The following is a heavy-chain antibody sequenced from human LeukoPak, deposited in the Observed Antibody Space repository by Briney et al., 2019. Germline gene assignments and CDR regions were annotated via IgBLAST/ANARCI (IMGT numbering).Heavy chain of an antibody. CDR2: IYTSGST. D-gene: IGHD3-22*01. Sequence: SETLSLTCTVSGGSISSGGYYWSWIRQPAGKGLEWVGRIYTSGSTNYNPSLKSRVTISVDTSKNQFSLKLGSVTAADTAVYYCAGVGGYYRVDYWGQGTLVTVSS. J-gene: IGHJ4*02. V-gene: IGHV4-61*02. CDR3: AGVGGYYRVDY. CDR1: GGSISSGGYY.